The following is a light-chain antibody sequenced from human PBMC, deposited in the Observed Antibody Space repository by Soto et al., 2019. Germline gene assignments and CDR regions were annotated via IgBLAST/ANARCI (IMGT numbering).Light chain of an antibody. CDR2: GAS. CDR1: QSVSSSY. Sequence: EIVLTQSPGTLSLSPGEGATLSCRASQSVSSSYLAWYQQKPGQAPRLLIYGASSRAISIPGRFSGSGSGTVFALTTSKLEPEDFVVYYCQQYGSSRWTFGQWTKMEFK. J-gene: IGKJ1*01. CDR3: QQYGSSRWT. V-gene: IGKV3-20*01.